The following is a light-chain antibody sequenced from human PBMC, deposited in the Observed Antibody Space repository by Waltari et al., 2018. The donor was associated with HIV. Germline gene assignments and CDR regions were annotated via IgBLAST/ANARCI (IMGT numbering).Light chain of an antibody. CDR3: QTWGTGPWV. J-gene: IGLJ3*02. CDR1: SGHSNYA. CDR2: LHRDGSQ. Sequence: QLVLTQSPSAAASLGAPVKLTCTLTSGHSNYAIAWHQQQPEKGPRYWMNLHRDGSQTQGGGIPVLFSGSGSGAERYLSLSRLQSEAEADYCCQTWGTGPWVFGGGTKLTVL. V-gene: IGLV4-69*01.